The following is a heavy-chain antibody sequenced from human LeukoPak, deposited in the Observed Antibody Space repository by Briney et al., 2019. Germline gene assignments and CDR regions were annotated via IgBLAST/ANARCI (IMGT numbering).Heavy chain of an antibody. D-gene: IGHD6-25*01. CDR1: GFSFGSYW. J-gene: IGHJ3*02. CDR3: VRATATAAGNFDI. Sequence: GGSLRLSCAASGFSFGSYWMSWVRQAPGKGLEWVANIKQDGNEEFYVDSVKGRFTISRDNGKNSLYLHMHSLGAEDTAVYYCVRATATAAGNFDIWGQGTLVTVSS. CDR2: IKQDGNEE. V-gene: IGHV3-7*01.